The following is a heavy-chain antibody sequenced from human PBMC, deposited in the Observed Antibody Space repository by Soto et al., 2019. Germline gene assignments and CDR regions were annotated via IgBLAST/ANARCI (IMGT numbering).Heavy chain of an antibody. CDR1: GYTFSSYD. J-gene: IGHJ5*02. Sequence: QVQLVQSGAEVKKPGASVRVSCKASGYTFSSYDINWVRQATGQGLEWMGWMNPNTGNTGYAQKFQGRVIMTRNTSISTAYMELSSLRSEDTAVYYCASGAIAAVGFDPWGQGTLVTVSS. V-gene: IGHV1-8*01. D-gene: IGHD6-13*01. CDR2: MNPNTGNT. CDR3: ASGAIAAVGFDP.